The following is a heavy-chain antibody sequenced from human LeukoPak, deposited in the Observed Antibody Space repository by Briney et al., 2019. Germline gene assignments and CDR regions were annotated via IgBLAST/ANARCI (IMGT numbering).Heavy chain of an antibody. D-gene: IGHD3-9*01. J-gene: IGHJ4*02. Sequence: SETLSLTCTVSGYSISSGYYWGWIRQPPGKGLEWIGSIYHSGSTYYNPSLKSRVTISVDTSKNQFSLKLSSVTAADTAVYYCARVGDFDWLLEVDYWGQGTLVTVSS. V-gene: IGHV4-38-2*02. CDR1: GYSISSGYY. CDR2: IYHSGST. CDR3: ARVGDFDWLLEVDY.